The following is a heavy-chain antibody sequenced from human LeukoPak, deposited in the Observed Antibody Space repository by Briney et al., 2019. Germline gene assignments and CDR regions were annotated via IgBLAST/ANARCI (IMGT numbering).Heavy chain of an antibody. CDR1: GYSFTKNW. Sequence: GESLKISCKGSGYSFTKNWIAWVRHMPGKGLEWMGIIYPGDSDTRYSPSFQGQVTISADKSIRTTYLQWSSLKASDTAMYYCARPRDSSATTIDYWGQGTLVPVSS. V-gene: IGHV5-51*01. CDR2: IYPGDSDT. D-gene: IGHD1-7*01. J-gene: IGHJ4*02. CDR3: ARPRDSSATTIDY.